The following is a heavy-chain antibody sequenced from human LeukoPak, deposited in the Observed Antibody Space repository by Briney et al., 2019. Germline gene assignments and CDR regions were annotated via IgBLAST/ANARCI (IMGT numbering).Heavy chain of an antibody. CDR2: IYYNGST. V-gene: IGHV4-39*07. CDR1: GGSISSSSYY. Sequence: SETLSLTCTVSGGSISSSSYYWGWIRQPPGKGLEWIGSIYYNGSTNYNPSLKSRVTISVDTSKNQFSLKLSSVTAADTAVYYCARGGSYPDYWGQGTLVTVSS. D-gene: IGHD1-26*01. CDR3: ARGGSYPDY. J-gene: IGHJ4*02.